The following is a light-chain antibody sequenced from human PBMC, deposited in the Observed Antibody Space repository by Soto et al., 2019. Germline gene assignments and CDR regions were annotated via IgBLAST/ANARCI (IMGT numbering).Light chain of an antibody. CDR2: GAS. Sequence: EVVMTQSPVTLSVSPGERVTLSCRASQGVGIDLAWYQQKPGQAPRLLIYGASSRATGIPDRFSGSGSGTDFTLTISRLEPEDFAVYYCQQSGITFGQGTKVDIK. J-gene: IGKJ1*01. V-gene: IGKV3-20*01. CDR1: QGVGID. CDR3: QQSGIT.